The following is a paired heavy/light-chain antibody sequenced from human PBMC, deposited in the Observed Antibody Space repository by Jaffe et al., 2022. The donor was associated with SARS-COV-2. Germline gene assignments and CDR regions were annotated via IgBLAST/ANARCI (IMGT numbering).Heavy chain of an antibody. CDR1: GYTFTNYG. CDR2: ISAYGDDT. J-gene: IGHJ4*02. D-gene: IGHD1-1*01. V-gene: IGHV1-18*01. CDR3: ARAPPRWSDVIFDN. Sequence: QVQLVQSGAEVKKPGASVKVSCKASGYTFTNYGVTWVRQAPGQGLEWMGWISAYGDDTRYRQEVQGRLTMTTDTSTSTAYMELRSLRSDDTAVYYCARAPPRWSDVIFDNWGQGTLVTVSS.
Light chain of an antibody. V-gene: IGKV2-28*01. CDR1: QSLLYSNGHNY. J-gene: IGKJ5*01. CDR3: MQALQAPIT. Sequence: VMTQSPLSLPVTPGEPASISCRSSQSLLYSNGHNYLNWYLQKPGQSPQLLIYLGSNRASGIPDRFSGSGSGTDFTLKISGVEAEDVGVYYCMQALQAPITFGQGTRLEIK. CDR2: LGS.